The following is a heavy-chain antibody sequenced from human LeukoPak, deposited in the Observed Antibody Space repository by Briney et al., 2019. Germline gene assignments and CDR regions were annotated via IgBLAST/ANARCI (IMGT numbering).Heavy chain of an antibody. CDR1: GGSFSGYY. Sequence: PSETLSLTCAVYGGSFSGYYWSWIRQPPGKGLEWIGEINHSGSTNYNPSLKSRVTISVDTSKNQFSLKLSSVTAADTAVYYCARGPARYSSSWYLRYFQHWGQGTLVTVSS. CDR2: INHSGST. J-gene: IGHJ1*01. CDR3: ARGPARYSSSWYLRYFQH. D-gene: IGHD6-13*01. V-gene: IGHV4-34*01.